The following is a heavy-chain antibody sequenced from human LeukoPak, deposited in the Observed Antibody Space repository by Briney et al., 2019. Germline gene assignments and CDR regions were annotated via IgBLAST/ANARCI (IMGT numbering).Heavy chain of an antibody. J-gene: IGHJ5*02. CDR1: GYTFTSYA. CDR2: INAGNGNT. CDR3: ARAGDSSGVHWFDP. Sequence: ASVKVSCKASGYTFTSYAMHWVRQAPGQRLEWMGWINAGNGNTKYSQKFQGRVTITRDTSASTAYMELSSLRSEDTAVYYCARAGDSSGVHWFDPWGQGTLVTVSS. V-gene: IGHV1-3*01. D-gene: IGHD6-25*01.